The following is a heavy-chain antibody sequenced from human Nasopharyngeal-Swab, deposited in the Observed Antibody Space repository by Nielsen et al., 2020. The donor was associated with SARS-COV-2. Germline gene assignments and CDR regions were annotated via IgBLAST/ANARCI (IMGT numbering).Heavy chain of an antibody. CDR1: GGTFSRYA. Sequence: SVKVSCKASGGTFSRYAISWVRQAPGQGLEWMGGIIPIFGTANYAQKFQGRVTITADESTSTAYMELSSLRSEDTAVYYCARDRYDILTGYYPPPYYGMDVWGQGTTVTVSS. V-gene: IGHV1-69*13. CDR2: IIPIFGTA. D-gene: IGHD3-9*01. CDR3: ARDRYDILTGYYPPPYYGMDV. J-gene: IGHJ6*02.